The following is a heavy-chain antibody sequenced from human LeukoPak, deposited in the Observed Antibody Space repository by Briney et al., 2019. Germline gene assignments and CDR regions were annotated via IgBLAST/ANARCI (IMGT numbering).Heavy chain of an antibody. J-gene: IGHJ3*02. CDR1: GGSISSYY. CDR2: IYTSGST. CDR3: AREAVGATTRAAFDI. Sequence: PSETLSLTCTVSGGSISSYYWSWIRQPAGKGLEWIGRIYTSGSTNYNPSLKSRVTMSVDTSKNQFSLKLSSVTAADTAVYYCAREAVGATTRAAFDIWGQGTMVTVSS. V-gene: IGHV4-4*07. D-gene: IGHD1-26*01.